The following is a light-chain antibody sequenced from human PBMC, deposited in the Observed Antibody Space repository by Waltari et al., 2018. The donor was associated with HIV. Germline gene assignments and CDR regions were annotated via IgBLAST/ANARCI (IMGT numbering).Light chain of an antibody. Sequence: SYELTQPPPVSVSPGQTARITCSGDTFPPQYGSRYQQKPGQAPGLVIYKDTERPPGIPERFLGSSSGTTATLTIRGVQAEDEADYYCQSGDSSGTSVIFGGGTKLSGL. V-gene: IGLV3-25*03. J-gene: IGLJ2*01. CDR1: TFPPQY. CDR2: KDT. CDR3: QSGDSSGTSVI.